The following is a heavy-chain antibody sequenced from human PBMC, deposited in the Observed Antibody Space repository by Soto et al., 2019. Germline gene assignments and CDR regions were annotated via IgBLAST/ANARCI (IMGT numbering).Heavy chain of an antibody. CDR3: ARVFYTDSSGYPRPIFDS. J-gene: IGHJ4*02. V-gene: IGHV4-4*07. D-gene: IGHD3-22*01. CDR1: SGSVTYFS. Sequence: PSETLSLTCVVSSGSVTYFSWTWIRRPAGRGLEWIGLVDRSVATSYNPSLESRVTMSLDTSKQAFSLELTSVTAADTAVDYSARVFYTDSSGYPRPIFDSWVPGTLVAVSS. CDR2: VDRSVAT.